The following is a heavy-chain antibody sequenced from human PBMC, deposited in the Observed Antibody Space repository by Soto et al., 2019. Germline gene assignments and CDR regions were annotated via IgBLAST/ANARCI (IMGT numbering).Heavy chain of an antibody. V-gene: IGHV3-23*01. J-gene: IGHJ1*01. CDR3: AKMPPLPGIWGPYRHRIDFDT. CDR1: GFSFSNYG. CDR2: ISETHRGS. Sequence: EVQLLESGGGFLQPGGSLRLSCTASGFSFSNYGMSWVRQAPGKGLEWVSGISETHRGSYYADSVKGRFTISRDNSKNTLSLQMNSLRAEDTAVYYCAKMPPLPGIWGPYRHRIDFDTWGQWTVVAVSS. D-gene: IGHD3-16*02.